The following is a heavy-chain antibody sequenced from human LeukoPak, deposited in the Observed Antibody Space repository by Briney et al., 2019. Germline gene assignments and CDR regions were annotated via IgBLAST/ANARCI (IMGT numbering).Heavy chain of an antibody. J-gene: IGHJ5*02. CDR3: AKAPPASGGIDP. CDR2: ISYDGSNK. Sequence: GSLRLSCAASGFTFSSYGMHWARQAPGKGLEWVAVISYDGSNKYYADSVKGRFTISRDNSKNTLYLQMNSLRAEDTAVYYCAKAPPASGGIDPWGQGTLVTVSS. V-gene: IGHV3-30*18. D-gene: IGHD2-15*01. CDR1: GFTFSSYG.